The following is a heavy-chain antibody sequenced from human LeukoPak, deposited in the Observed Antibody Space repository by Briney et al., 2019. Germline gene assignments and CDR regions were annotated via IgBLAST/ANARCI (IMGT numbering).Heavy chain of an antibody. V-gene: IGHV3-9*01. D-gene: IGHD2-8*01. CDR1: GFTVSTSF. CDR3: AKGDCNGECYLIDA. J-gene: IGHJ5*02. Sequence: GGSLRLSCEVSGFTVSTSFMTWVRQAPGKGLEWVSGLTWNGTIIDYADSVKGRFTISRDNAKNFLYMEMTSLRDGDTAWYYCAKGDCNGECYLIDAWGQGTMVTVSS. CDR2: LTWNGTII.